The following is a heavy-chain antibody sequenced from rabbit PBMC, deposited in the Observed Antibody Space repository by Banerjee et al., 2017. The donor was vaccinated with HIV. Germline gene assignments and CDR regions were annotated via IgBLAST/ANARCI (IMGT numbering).Heavy chain of an antibody. CDR3: ARGDYDYYFDL. CDR1: GSSFSSYYY. V-gene: IGHV1S45*01. Sequence: QQQLEEFGGGLVKPGGTLTLTCTASGSSFSSYYYLCWVRQAPGKGLEWIACIYATSGSSTYCATWAKGRFTISKTSSTTVTLQMTSLTAADTATYFCARGDYDYYFDLWGQGTLVTVS. J-gene: IGHJ4*01. D-gene: IGHD2-1*01. CDR2: IYATSGSST.